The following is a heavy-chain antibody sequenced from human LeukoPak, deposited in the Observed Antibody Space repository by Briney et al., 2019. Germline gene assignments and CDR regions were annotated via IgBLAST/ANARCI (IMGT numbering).Heavy chain of an antibody. CDR1: RCSFSDYF. V-gene: IGHV3-11*01. D-gene: IGHD4-17*01. Sequence: GGSLRLYCAASRCSFSDYFISWIRQAPGKGLEWVSSIGSSGSIIYYADPVKGRFSISRDNAKNSVYLQMNSLRAEDTAVYYCARWGIYGDSRNWYFDIWGRGTLVTVS. J-gene: IGHJ2*01. CDR2: IGSSGSII. CDR3: ARWGIYGDSRNWYFDI.